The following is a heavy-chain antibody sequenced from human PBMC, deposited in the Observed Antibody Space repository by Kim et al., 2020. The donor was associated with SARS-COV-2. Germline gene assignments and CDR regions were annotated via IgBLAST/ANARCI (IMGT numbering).Heavy chain of an antibody. Sequence: GGSLRLSCAASGFTFSSYSMNWVRQAPGKGLEWVSYISSSSTIYYADSVKGRFTISRDNAKNSLYLQMNSLRDEDTAVYYCARDTAYDFWSGYHGYYYYGMDVWGQGTTVTVSS. CDR2: ISSSSTI. J-gene: IGHJ6*02. V-gene: IGHV3-48*02. D-gene: IGHD3-3*01. CDR3: ARDTAYDFWSGYHGYYYYGMDV. CDR1: GFTFSSYS.